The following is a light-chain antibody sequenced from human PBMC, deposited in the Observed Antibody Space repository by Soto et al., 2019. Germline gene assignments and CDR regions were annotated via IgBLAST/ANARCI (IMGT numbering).Light chain of an antibody. CDR1: SSDVANYKY. CDR3: CSYAGTYTRV. CDR2: DVN. J-gene: IGLJ1*01. Sequence: QSALTQPRSVSGSPGQSVTISCTRTSSDVANYKYVSWYQQHPGKAPKLMIYDVNKRPSGVPYRFSGSKSGNTASLTISGLQAEDEADYYCCSYAGTYTRVFGTGTKVTVL. V-gene: IGLV2-11*01.